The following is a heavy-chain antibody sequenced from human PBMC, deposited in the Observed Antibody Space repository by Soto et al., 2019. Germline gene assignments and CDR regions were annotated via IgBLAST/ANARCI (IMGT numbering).Heavy chain of an antibody. V-gene: IGHV1-69*12. CDR2: IIPIFGTA. CDR1: GGTFSSYA. D-gene: IGHD2-15*01. J-gene: IGHJ4*02. Sequence: QVQLVQSGAEVKKPGSSVKVSCKASGGTFSSYAISWVRQAPGQGLEWMGGIIPIFGTANYAQKFQGRVMITADESTSTAYMELSSLRSEDTAVYYCARGVGYCSGGSCYTFGYWGQGTLVTVSS. CDR3: ARGVGYCSGGSCYTFGY.